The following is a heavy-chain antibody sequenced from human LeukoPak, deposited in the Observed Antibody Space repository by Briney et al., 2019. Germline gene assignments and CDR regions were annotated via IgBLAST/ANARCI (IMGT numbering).Heavy chain of an antibody. CDR1: GYSISSGYY. V-gene: IGHV4-38-2*02. Sequence: PSETLSLTCTVSGYSISSGYYWGWIRQPPGKGLEWIGSIYHSGSTYYNPSLKSRVTISVDTSKNQFSLKLSSVTAADTAAYCCARVGFYGSGSYYNGVFDYWGQGTLVTVSS. CDR2: IYHSGST. D-gene: IGHD3-10*01. J-gene: IGHJ4*02. CDR3: ARVGFYGSGSYYNGVFDY.